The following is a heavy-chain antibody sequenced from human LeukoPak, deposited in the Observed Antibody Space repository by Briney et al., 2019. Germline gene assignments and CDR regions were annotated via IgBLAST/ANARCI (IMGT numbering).Heavy chain of an antibody. V-gene: IGHV1-2*02. CDR1: GFTFTDHY. CDR3: VREGEGPLSKDFDY. CDR2: IAPHSTFT. J-gene: IGHJ4*02. D-gene: IGHD2/OR15-2a*01. Sequence: ASMKVSCKSSGFTFTDHYIHWVRHGPGQGLEWMGYIAPHSTFTISPQGFQGRVSMTRDASMSTAYMELTRLTSADTAVYYCVREGEGPLSKDFDYWGQGTLVTVSS.